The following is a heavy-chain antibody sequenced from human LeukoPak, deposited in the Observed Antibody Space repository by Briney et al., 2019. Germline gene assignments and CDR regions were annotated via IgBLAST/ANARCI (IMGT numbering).Heavy chain of an antibody. D-gene: IGHD6-6*01. CDR1: GVTSNY. V-gene: IGHV3-66*02. CDR3: AGGGEAARSLHY. CDR2: IYNGGTT. Sequence: GGSLRLSCAASGVTSNYFTWVRQAPGKGLEWVSVIYNGGTTYYADSAKGRFTISRDNSKSTLFVYLQMNSLRTDDTAVYYCAGGGEAARSLHYWGQGTLVTVSS. J-gene: IGHJ4*02.